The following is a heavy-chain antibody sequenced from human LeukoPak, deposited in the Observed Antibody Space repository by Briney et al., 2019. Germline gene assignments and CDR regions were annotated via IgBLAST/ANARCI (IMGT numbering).Heavy chain of an antibody. V-gene: IGHV3-23*01. D-gene: IGHD3-22*01. CDR1: GFTFTTYA. CDR2: ISGSGSHT. CDR3: AKTPAGPYYDSSGRPFDY. J-gene: IGHJ4*02. Sequence: GGSLRLSCSASGFTFTTYAMTWVRQAPGKGLEWLSVISGSGSHTYYADSVGGRFTISRDNSKNTLYLQMNSLRAEDTAVYYCAKTPAGPYYDSSGRPFDYWGQGTLVTVSS.